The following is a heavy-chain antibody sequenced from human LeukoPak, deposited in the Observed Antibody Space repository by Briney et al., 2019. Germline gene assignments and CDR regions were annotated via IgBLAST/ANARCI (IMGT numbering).Heavy chain of an antibody. CDR3: ANWYSGSLEAFDI. J-gene: IGHJ3*02. Sequence: PGGSLRLSCAASGFTFSSYAMSWVRQAPGKGLEWVSAITGSDSNTYYADSVKGRFTISRDNSKNTLYLQMNSLRAEDTAVFYCANWYSGSLEAFDIWGQGTMVTVSS. V-gene: IGHV3-23*01. CDR1: GFTFSSYA. D-gene: IGHD1-26*01. CDR2: ITGSDSNT.